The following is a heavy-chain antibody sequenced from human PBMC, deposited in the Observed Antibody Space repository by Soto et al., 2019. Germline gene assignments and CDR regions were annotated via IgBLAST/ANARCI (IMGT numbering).Heavy chain of an antibody. V-gene: IGHV3-48*02. D-gene: IGHD1-26*01. Sequence: GGSLRLSCAASGFTFSGYSMNWVRQAPGKGLEWISYISSLSSPRYYAGSVEGRFTISRDNAKNSLYLQMSSLRDEDTAVYFCAREDILGARIFDYWGQGALVTVSS. J-gene: IGHJ4*02. CDR1: GFTFSGYS. CDR2: ISSLSSPR. CDR3: AREDILGARIFDY.